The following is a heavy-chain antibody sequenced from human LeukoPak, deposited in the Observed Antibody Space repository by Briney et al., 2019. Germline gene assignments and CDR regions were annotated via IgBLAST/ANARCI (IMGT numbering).Heavy chain of an antibody. D-gene: IGHD3-3*01. CDR3: ARVRRGFSHWFDP. J-gene: IGHJ5*02. V-gene: IGHV4-34*01. CDR1: GGSFSGYY. Sequence: PSETLSLTCAVYGGSFSGYYWSWIRQPPGKGLEWIGEINHNGSTNYNPSLKSRVTISVDTSKNQFSLKLSSVTAADTAVYYCARVRRGFSHWFDPWGQGTLVTVSS. CDR2: INHNGST.